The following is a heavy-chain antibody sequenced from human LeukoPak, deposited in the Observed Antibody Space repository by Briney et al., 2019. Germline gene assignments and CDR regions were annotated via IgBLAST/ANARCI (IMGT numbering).Heavy chain of an antibody. J-gene: IGHJ4*02. Sequence: GGSLRLSCAASGFTFSSYGMHWVRQAPGKGLEWVAFIRYDGSNKYYADSVKGRFTISRDNSKNTLYLQMNSLRAEDTAVYHCARDVGSTSWWFDYWGQGTLVTVSS. CDR1: GFTFSSYG. CDR2: IRYDGSNK. D-gene: IGHD2-2*01. CDR3: ARDVGSTSWWFDY. V-gene: IGHV3-30*02.